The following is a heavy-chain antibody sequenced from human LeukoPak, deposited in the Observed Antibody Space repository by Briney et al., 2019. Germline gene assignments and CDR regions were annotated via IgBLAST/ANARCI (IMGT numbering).Heavy chain of an antibody. CDR2: INTNTGNP. D-gene: IGHD3-22*01. J-gene: IGHJ5*02. Sequence: ASVKVSCKASGYIFSNYGITWVRQAPGQGLEWMGWINTNTGNPTYAQGFTGRFVFSLDTSVSTAYLQISSLKAEDTAVYYCARELLITRTWFDPWGQGTLVTVSS. V-gene: IGHV7-4-1*02. CDR3: ARELLITRTWFDP. CDR1: GYIFSNYG.